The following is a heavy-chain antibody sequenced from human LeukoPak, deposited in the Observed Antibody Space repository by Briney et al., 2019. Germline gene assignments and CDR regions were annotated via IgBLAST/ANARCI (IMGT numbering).Heavy chain of an antibody. CDR3: AKDLVRRTWFDP. CDR2: ISGSGGST. V-gene: IGHV3-23*01. J-gene: IGHJ5*02. CDR1: GFTFSSYA. Sequence: GGSLRLSCAASGFTFSSYAMSWVRQAPGKGLEWVSAISGSGGSTYYADSVKGRFTISRDNSKNTLYLQMNSLRAEDTAVYCCAKDLVRRTWFDPWGQGTLVTVSS. D-gene: IGHD3-16*01.